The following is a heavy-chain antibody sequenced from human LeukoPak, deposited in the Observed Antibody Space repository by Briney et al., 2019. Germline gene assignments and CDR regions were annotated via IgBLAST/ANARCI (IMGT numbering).Heavy chain of an antibody. J-gene: IGHJ5*02. V-gene: IGHV1-69*04. CDR1: GGTFSSYA. Sequence: ASVKVSCKASGGTFSSYAISWVRQAPGQGLEWMGRIIPILGIANYAQKFQGRVTITADTSTDTAYMELSSLRSEDTAVYYCAAVILLYLGELSNWFDPWGQGTLVTVSS. CDR2: IIPILGIA. D-gene: IGHD3-10*01. CDR3: AAVILLYLGELSNWFDP.